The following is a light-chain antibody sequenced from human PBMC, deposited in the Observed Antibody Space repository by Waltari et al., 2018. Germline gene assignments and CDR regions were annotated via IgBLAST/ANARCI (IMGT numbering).Light chain of an antibody. V-gene: IGKV1-5*01. CDR2: DTS. CDR1: QSISSW. CDR3: QQYNSYSPWT. J-gene: IGKJ1*01. Sequence: DIQMTQSPSTLSASVGARVTITCRASQSISSWLVWYQQKPGKAPKLLIYDTSSLESGVPSRFSGSGSGTEFTLTISSLQPDDFATYYCQQYNSYSPWTFGQGTKVEIK.